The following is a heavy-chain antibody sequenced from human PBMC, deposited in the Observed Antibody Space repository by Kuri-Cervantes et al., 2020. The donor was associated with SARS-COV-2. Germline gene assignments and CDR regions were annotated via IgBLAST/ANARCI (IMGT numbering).Heavy chain of an antibody. Sequence: GESLKISCAASGFTFGRYWMNWVRQAPGKGLEWVAKIDQEGSEKYYVDSVEGRFTISRDNAQNSLYLQMDSLRAGDTGVYYCAKDRSGSYYAAGAFDIWGQGTMVTVSS. J-gene: IGHJ3*02. CDR1: GFTFGRYW. D-gene: IGHD1-26*01. CDR2: IDQEGSEK. CDR3: AKDRSGSYYAAGAFDI. V-gene: IGHV3-7*01.